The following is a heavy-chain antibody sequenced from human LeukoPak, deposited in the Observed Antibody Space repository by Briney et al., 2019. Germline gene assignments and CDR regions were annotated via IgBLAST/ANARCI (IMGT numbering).Heavy chain of an antibody. J-gene: IGHJ3*01. V-gene: IGHV3-23*01. CDR3: AKDIQLST. Sequence: SGGSLRLSCAASGFTFSSAAMTWVRQAPGKGLEWVSLIGSSGGSTYYADFVKGRFTISRDNSKNTLSLQMNSLKVEDTAIYYCAKDIQLSTWGLGTMVTVSS. D-gene: IGHD5-24*01. CDR2: IGSSGGST. CDR1: GFTFSSAA.